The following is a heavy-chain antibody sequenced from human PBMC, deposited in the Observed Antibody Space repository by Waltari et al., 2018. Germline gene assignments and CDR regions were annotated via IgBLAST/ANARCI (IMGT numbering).Heavy chain of an antibody. CDR3: ARYSSAAGTDYFDY. CDR2: IYHSGST. V-gene: IGHV4-38-2*01. Sequence: VQLEESGGGLVQPGGSLRLSCAASGFTFSSYWMHWVRQAPGKGLEWIGSIYHSGSTYYNPSLKSRVTISVDTSKNQFSLKLSSVTAADTAVYYCARYSSAAGTDYFDYWGQGTLVTVSS. J-gene: IGHJ4*02. CDR1: GFTFSSYW. D-gene: IGHD6-13*01.